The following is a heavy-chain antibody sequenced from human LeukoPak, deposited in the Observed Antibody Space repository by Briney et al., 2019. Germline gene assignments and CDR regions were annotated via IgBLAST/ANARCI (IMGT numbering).Heavy chain of an antibody. V-gene: IGHV1-8*01. CDR2: MNPNSGNT. Sequence: SVKVSCKASGYTFTNYGITWVRQATGQGLEWMGWMNPNSGNTGYAQKFQGRVTMTRNTSISTAYMELSSLRSEDTAVYYCARAVSGAFDIWGQGTMVTVSS. CDR3: ARAVSGAFDI. CDR1: GYTFTNYG. D-gene: IGHD3-3*01. J-gene: IGHJ3*02.